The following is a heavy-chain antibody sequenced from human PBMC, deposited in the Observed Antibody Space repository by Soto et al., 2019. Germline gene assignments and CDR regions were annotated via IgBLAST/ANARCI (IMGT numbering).Heavy chain of an antibody. J-gene: IGHJ5*02. V-gene: IGHV3-23*01. CDR1: GFTFSNYA. Sequence: EVQLLESGGGLVQPGGSLRLSCAASGFTFSNYAMDWVRQAPGKGLEWVSGISGGGGSIYYADSVKGRFIISRDNSMNTLYLQLNSLRAEDTAIYYCAKRIAAPGTGWFDPWGQGTLLTVSS. CDR3: AKRIAAPGTGWFDP. CDR2: ISGGGGSI. D-gene: IGHD6-13*01.